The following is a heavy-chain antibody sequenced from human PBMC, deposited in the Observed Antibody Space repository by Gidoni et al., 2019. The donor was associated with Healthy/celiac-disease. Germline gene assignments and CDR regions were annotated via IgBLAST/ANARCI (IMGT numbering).Heavy chain of an antibody. D-gene: IGHD2-21*02. CDR1: GNTVTSYY. V-gene: IGHV1-46*01. CDR3: SLYCGGDCYSAAY. Sequence: QVQLVQSGAEVKKPGASVKVSCKASGNTVTSYYMHWVRQAPGQGLEWLGIINPSGGSTSYAQKFQGRVTMTRDTSTSTVYMELSSLRSEDTAVYYCSLYCGGDCYSAAYWGQGTLVTVSS. CDR2: INPSGGST. J-gene: IGHJ4*02.